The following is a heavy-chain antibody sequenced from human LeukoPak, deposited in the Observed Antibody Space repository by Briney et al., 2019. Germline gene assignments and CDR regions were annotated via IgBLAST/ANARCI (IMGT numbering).Heavy chain of an antibody. D-gene: IGHD6-13*01. CDR1: GFSFSSYE. CDR2: ISRSGDAI. V-gene: IGHV3-48*03. Sequence: GGSLRLSCAASGFSFSSYEMNWVRQAPGKGLQWISYISRSGDAIYYADSVKGRFTISRDNAKNSLDLQMNSLRAEDTAVYYCARARPPDYSSGWYTFDYWGQGTLVTVSS. CDR3: ARARPPDYSSGWYTFDY. J-gene: IGHJ4*02.